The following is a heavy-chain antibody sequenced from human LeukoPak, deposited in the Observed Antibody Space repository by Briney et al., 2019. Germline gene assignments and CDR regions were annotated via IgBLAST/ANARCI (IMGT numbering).Heavy chain of an antibody. Sequence: ASVKVSCKASGYTFTGYYMHWVRQAPGQGLEWMGWINPNSGGTNYAQKFRGRVTMTRDTSISTAYMELSRLRSDDTAVYYCARVRYCSSTSCHDFDYWGQGTLVTVSS. J-gene: IGHJ4*02. V-gene: IGHV1-2*02. D-gene: IGHD2-2*01. CDR2: INPNSGGT. CDR1: GYTFTGYY. CDR3: ARVRYCSSTSCHDFDY.